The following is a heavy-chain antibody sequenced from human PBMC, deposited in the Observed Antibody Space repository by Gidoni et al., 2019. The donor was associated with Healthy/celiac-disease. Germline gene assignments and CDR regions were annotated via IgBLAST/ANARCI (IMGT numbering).Heavy chain of an antibody. Sequence: EVQLVESGGGLVQPGGSLRLSCAASGFTFSSYRMNWVRQAPGKGLEWVSYISSSSSTIYYADSVKGRFTISRDNAKNSLYLQMNSLRAEDTAVYYCARDYDYDYIWGSYRPDVFDYWGQGTLVTVSS. CDR3: ARDYDYDYIWGSYRPDVFDY. D-gene: IGHD3-16*02. J-gene: IGHJ4*02. V-gene: IGHV3-48*01. CDR1: GFTFSSYR. CDR2: ISSSSSTI.